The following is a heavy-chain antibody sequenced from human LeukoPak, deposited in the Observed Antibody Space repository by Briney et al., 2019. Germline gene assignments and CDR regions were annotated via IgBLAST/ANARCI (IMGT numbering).Heavy chain of an antibody. J-gene: IGHJ4*02. D-gene: IGHD3-10*01. CDR1: GFTLSRHG. Sequence: GGSLRLSCAASGFTLSRHGMHWVRQAPGRGLEWLAVVSDNGGLKYYSDSVKGRFTISRDNSKSTLNLQMNSLRGDDTAVYYCVEESGASGSRYQVYFDYWGQGTLVTVSS. V-gene: IGHV3-30*18. CDR3: VEESGASGSRYQVYFDY. CDR2: VSDNGGLK.